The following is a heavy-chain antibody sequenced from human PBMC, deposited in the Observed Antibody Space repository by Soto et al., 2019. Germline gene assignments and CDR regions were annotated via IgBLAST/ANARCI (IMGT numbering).Heavy chain of an antibody. CDR3: ASSTTRNYYYYYGMDV. D-gene: IGHD4-4*01. V-gene: IGHV4-59*01. J-gene: IGHJ6*02. CDR2: IYYSGST. CDR1: GGSISSYY. Sequence: SATLSLTCTVSGGSISSYYWSWIRQPPGKGLEWIGYIYYSGSTNYNPSLKSRVTISVDTSKNQFSLKLSSVTAADTSVYYCASSTTRNYYYYYGMDVWGQGTTVTVSS.